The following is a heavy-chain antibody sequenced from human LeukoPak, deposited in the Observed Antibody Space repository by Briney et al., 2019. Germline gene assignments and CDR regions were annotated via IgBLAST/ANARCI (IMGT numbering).Heavy chain of an antibody. D-gene: IGHD4-17*01. CDR1: GGTFSSYA. CDR2: IIPIFGTA. CDR3: ATYGDYRDFDY. Sequence: ASVKLSCKASGGTFSSYAISWVRQAPGQGLEWMGGIIPIFGTANYAQKFQGRVTITADESTSTAYMELSSLRSEDTAVYYCATYGDYRDFDYWGQGTLVTVSS. J-gene: IGHJ4*02. V-gene: IGHV1-69*13.